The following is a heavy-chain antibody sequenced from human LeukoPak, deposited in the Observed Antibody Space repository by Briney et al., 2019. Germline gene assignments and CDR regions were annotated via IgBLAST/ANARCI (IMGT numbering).Heavy chain of an antibody. J-gene: IGHJ4*02. V-gene: IGHV1-69*04. CDR2: VIPTLGIA. CDR3: AREYGGGYSYGYYY. CDR1: GGTFSSYA. Sequence: GSSVKVSCKASGGTFSSYAISWVRQAPGQGLEWVGRVIPTLGIANYAQSFQGRVTITADKSTGTAYMQLSSLRSEDTAVYYCAREYGGGYSYGYYYWGQGTLASVSS. D-gene: IGHD5-18*01.